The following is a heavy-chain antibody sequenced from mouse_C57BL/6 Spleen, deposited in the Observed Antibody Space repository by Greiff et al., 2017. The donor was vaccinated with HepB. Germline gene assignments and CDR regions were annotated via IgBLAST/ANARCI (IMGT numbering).Heavy chain of an antibody. V-gene: IGHV1-26*01. D-gene: IGHD1-1*01. CDR3: ARFDYYGSSYYYFDY. J-gene: IGHJ2*01. CDR2: INPNNGGT. Sequence: EVQLQQSGPELVKPGASVKISCKASGYTFTDYYMNWVKQSHGKSLEWIGDINPNNGGTSYNQKFKGKATLTVDKSSSTAYMELRSLTSEDSAVYYCARFDYYGSSYYYFDYWGQGTTLTVSS. CDR1: GYTFTDYY.